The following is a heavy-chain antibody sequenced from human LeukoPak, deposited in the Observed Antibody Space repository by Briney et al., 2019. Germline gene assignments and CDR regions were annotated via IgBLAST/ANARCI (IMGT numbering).Heavy chain of an antibody. CDR2: IYSGGST. CDR3: ASSYDSSQFDY. V-gene: IGHV3-53*01. D-gene: IGHD3-22*01. J-gene: IGHJ4*02. CDR1: GFTVSSNY. Sequence: GGSLRLSCAASGFTVSSNYMSWVRQAPGKGLEWVSVIYSGGSTYYADSVKCRFTISRDNSKNTLYLQMNSLRAEDTAVYYCASSYDSSQFDYWGQGTLVTVSS.